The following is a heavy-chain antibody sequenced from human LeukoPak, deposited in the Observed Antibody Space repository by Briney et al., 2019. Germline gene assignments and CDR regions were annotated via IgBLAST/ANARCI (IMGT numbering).Heavy chain of an antibody. J-gene: IGHJ3*02. V-gene: IGHV3-7*01. Sequence: PGGSLRLPCAASGFTFSSYAMSWVRQAPGKGLEWVAYINQHGSETFYVDSVKGRFTISRDNTQNSLYLQMNSLRPEDTALYYCVRDAGYSGYMINDIWGQGTMVTVSS. D-gene: IGHD5-12*01. CDR2: INQHGSET. CDR3: VRDAGYSGYMINDI. CDR1: GFTFSSYA.